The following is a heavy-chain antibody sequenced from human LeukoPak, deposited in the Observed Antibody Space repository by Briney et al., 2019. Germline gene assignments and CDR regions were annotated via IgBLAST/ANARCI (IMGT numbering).Heavy chain of an antibody. J-gene: IGHJ2*01. V-gene: IGHV4-39*07. CDR3: ARALARQYYDILTGYYTIRNWYFDL. Sequence: SETLSLTCTVSGGSISSSSYYWGWIRQPPGKGLEWIGSIYYSGSTYYNPSLKSRVTISVDTSKNQFSLKLSSVTAADTAVYYCARALARQYYDILTGYYTIRNWYFDLWGRGTLVTVSS. CDR2: IYYSGST. D-gene: IGHD3-9*01. CDR1: GGSISSSSYY.